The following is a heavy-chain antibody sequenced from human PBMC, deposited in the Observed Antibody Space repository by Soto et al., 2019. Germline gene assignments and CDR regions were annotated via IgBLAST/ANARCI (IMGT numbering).Heavy chain of an antibody. J-gene: IGHJ6*02. CDR2: IYYSGST. V-gene: IGHV4-39*01. CDR1: GGSISSSSYY. CDR3: ARISGWDDYYYYAMDV. Sequence: SETLSLTCTVSGGSISSSSYYWGWIRQPPGKGLEWIGSIYYSGSTYYNPSLKSRVTISVDTSKNQFSLKLSSVTAADTAVYYGARISGWDDYYYYAMDVCGQGTTVT. D-gene: IGHD6-19*01.